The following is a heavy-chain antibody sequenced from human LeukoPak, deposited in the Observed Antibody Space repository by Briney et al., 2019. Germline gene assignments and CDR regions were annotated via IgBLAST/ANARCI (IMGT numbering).Heavy chain of an antibody. Sequence: SETLSLTCAVSGGSISSGGYSWSWIRQPPGKGLEWIGYIYHSGSTYYDPSLKSRVTISVDRSKNQFSLKLSSVTAADTAVYYCARGAVREFYYFDYWGQGTPVTVSS. CDR2: IYHSGST. J-gene: IGHJ4*02. D-gene: IGHD3-10*01. CDR3: ARGAVREFYYFDY. V-gene: IGHV4-30-2*01. CDR1: GGSISSGGYS.